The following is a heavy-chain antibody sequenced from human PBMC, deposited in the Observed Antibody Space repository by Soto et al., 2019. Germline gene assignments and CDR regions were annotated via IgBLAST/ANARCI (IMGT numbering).Heavy chain of an antibody. Sequence: GGSLRLSCAGSGFTFSDYYMSWIRQAPGKGLECVSYIRSSGTIIYYADSVKGRFTISRDNVRGTLYLQMNGLRVEDAALYYCAKDLFPTSGQRFFFESWGQGSLVTVSS. CDR1: GFTFSDYY. CDR3: AKDLFPTSGQRFFFES. D-gene: IGHD2-21*01. J-gene: IGHJ4*02. V-gene: IGHV3-11*01. CDR2: IRSSGTII.